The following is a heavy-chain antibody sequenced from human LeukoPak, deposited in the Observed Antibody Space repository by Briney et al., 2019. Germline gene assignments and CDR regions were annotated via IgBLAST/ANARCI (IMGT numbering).Heavy chain of an antibody. V-gene: IGHV1-2*02. D-gene: IGHD5-24*01. CDR1: GYTFTGYY. CDR3: ARDPVEIATTEFDY. J-gene: IGHJ4*02. CDR2: INPNSGGT. Sequence: GASVKVSCKASGYTFTGYYMHWVRQAPGQGLEWMGWINPNSGGTNYAQKFQGRVTMTRDTPISTAYMDLSKLRSDDTAVYYCARDPVEIATTEFDYWGQGTLVTVSS.